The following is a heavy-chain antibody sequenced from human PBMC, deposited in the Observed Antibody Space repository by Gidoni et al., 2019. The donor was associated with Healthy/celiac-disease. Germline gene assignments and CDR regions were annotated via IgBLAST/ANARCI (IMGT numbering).Heavy chain of an antibody. D-gene: IGHD3-16*01. J-gene: IGHJ6*02. CDR2: IYYSGST. V-gene: IGHV4-39*01. CDR3: ATYQSLSSVWYYYYGMDV. Sequence: QLQLQESGPGLVKPSDTLSLTCTVSGGSISSSSYYWGWIRQPPGKGLEWIGSIYYSGSTYYNPSLKSRVTISVDTSKNQFSLKLSSVTAADTAVYYCATYQSLSSVWYYYYGMDVWGQGTTVTVSS. CDR1: GGSISSSSYY.